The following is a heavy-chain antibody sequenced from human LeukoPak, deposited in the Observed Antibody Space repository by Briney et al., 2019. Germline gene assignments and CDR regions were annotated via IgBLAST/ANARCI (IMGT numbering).Heavy chain of an antibody. CDR3: ARGTLYSGWSYYFDY. Sequence: SETLSLTCAVYGGSFSGYYWSWIRQPPGKGLEWIGEINHSGSTNYNPSLKSRVTISVDMSKNHFSLRLSSVTAADTAMYYCARGTLYSGWSYYFDYWGQGGQVTVSS. CDR1: GGSFSGYY. J-gene: IGHJ4*02. CDR2: INHSGST. V-gene: IGHV4-34*01. D-gene: IGHD6-19*01.